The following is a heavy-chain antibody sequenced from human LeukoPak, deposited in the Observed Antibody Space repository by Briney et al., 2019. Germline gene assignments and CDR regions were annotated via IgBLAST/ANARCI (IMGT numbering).Heavy chain of an antibody. CDR2: ISSSGSTI. CDR1: GFTFSSNE. CDR3: ARDQLQYYYGMDV. J-gene: IGHJ6*04. Sequence: GGSLRLSCAASGFTFSSNEMNWVLQAPGKGLEWVSYISSSGSTIYYADSVKGRFTISRDNAKNSLYLQMNSLRAEDTAVYYCARDQLQYYYGMDVWGKGTTVTVSS. V-gene: IGHV3-48*03. D-gene: IGHD1-1*01.